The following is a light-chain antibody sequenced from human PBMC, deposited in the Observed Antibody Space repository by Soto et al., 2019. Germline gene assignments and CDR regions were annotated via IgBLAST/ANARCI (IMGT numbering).Light chain of an antibody. CDR1: QNIDSG. CDR2: KAS. CDR3: QQYHFFWT. Sequence: DIQMTQSPSTLSASVGDRVTITCRASQNIDSGLAWYQQKPGRAPKLLIYKASTLESGVPYKFSGSGSGTAFTVTITSLQYYDFAAYYCQQYHFFWTSGQGTRVEIK. J-gene: IGKJ1*01. V-gene: IGKV1-5*03.